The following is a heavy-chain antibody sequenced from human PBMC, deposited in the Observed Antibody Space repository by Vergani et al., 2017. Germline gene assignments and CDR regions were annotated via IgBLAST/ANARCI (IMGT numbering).Heavy chain of an antibody. CDR3: ATPQTVTTGGKEV. J-gene: IGHJ6*02. D-gene: IGHD4-17*01. Sequence: EVQLVQSGAEVKKPGATMKISCKVSGYTFTDHYMHWVKQAPGKGLEWMGLVDPEDGETIYAEKFKGRVTIAADTSTDTAHLELSSLRSEDPAVYYCATPQTVTTGGKEVWGQGTTVIVSS. CDR2: VDPEDGET. V-gene: IGHV1-69-2*01. CDR1: GYTFTDHY.